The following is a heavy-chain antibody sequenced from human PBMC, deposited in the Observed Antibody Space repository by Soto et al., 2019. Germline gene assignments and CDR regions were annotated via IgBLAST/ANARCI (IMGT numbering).Heavy chain of an antibody. D-gene: IGHD5-12*01. CDR1: GYDFARTW. CDR2: IYPGDSET. Sequence: PXESLKVTCQASGYDFARTWIGLVLQLPGKGLDWLGIIYPGDSETRYSPSFRGQVTFSVDMSISTAYLQWSSLKTSDIAIYYCARLVGAYDSYFDHWGQGTRVTVS. J-gene: IGHJ4*02. V-gene: IGHV5-51*01. CDR3: ARLVGAYDSYFDH.